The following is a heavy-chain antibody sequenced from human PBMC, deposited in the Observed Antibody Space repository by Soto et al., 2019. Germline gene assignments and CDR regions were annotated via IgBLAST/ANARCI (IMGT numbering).Heavy chain of an antibody. CDR2: INPETGGT. CDR3: AIRTGQLAIISEFDGDWFFEV. Sequence: QVQLVQSGADVKTPGASVRVSCKASGYTFTGYYVHWVREAPGQGLEWMGWINPETGGTSYAQRFQGRVTMTSDTSINTAYMELSSLRSDDTAVYYCAIRTGQLAIISEFDGDWFFEVWGRGTLVTVSS. CDR1: GYTFTGYY. J-gene: IGHJ2*01. V-gene: IGHV1-2*02. D-gene: IGHD2-2*01.